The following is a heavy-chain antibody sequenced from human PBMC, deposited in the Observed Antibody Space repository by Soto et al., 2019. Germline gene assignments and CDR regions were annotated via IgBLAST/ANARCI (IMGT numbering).Heavy chain of an antibody. CDR1: EYSFTSYW. V-gene: IGHV5-10-1*01. J-gene: IGHJ6*02. CDR3: ARLQNQLHGMDV. Sequence: GESLKISCKGSEYSFTSYWISRVRQMPGKGLEWMGRIDPSDSYTNYSPSFQGHVTISADKSISTAYLQWSSLKASDTAMYYCARLQNQLHGMDVWGQGTTVTVSS. D-gene: IGHD4-4*01. CDR2: IDPSDSYT.